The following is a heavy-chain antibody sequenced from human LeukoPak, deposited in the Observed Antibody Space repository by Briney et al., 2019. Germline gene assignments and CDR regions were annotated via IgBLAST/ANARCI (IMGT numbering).Heavy chain of an antibody. CDR2: IYHSGST. D-gene: IGHD3-9*01. CDR1: GDSISSSNW. Sequence: SETLSLTCAVSGDSISSSNWWSWVRQPPGKGLEWIGEIYHSGSTNYNPSLKSRVTISVDKSKNHFSLKLSSVTAADTAVYYCARALLRYSDWSSALDYWGQGTLVTVSS. J-gene: IGHJ4*02. CDR3: ARALLRYSDWSSALDY. V-gene: IGHV4-4*02.